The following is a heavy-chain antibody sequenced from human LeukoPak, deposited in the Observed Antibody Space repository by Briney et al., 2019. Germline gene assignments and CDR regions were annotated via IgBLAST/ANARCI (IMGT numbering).Heavy chain of an antibody. CDR3: ARTQPTLGYCSSTSCYGYYYYYMDV. D-gene: IGHD2-2*01. Sequence: SETLSLTCTVSGGSISSYYWSWIRQPPGKGLEWIGYIYYSGSTNYNPSLKSRVTISVDTSKNQFSLKLSSVTAADTAVYYCARTQPTLGYCSSTSCYGYYYYYMDVWGKGTTVTVSS. CDR2: IYYSGST. V-gene: IGHV4-59*01. J-gene: IGHJ6*03. CDR1: GGSISSYY.